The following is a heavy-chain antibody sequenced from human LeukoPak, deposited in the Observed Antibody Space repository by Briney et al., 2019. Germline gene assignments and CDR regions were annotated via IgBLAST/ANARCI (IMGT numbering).Heavy chain of an antibody. D-gene: IGHD2-2*02. Sequence: ASVKVSCKASGYTFTSHGISWVRQAPGQGLEWMGWISAYNGNTNYAQKLQGRVTMTTDTSTSTAYMELRSLRSDDTAVYYCARGCISTSCYTEGDYWGQGTLVTVSS. J-gene: IGHJ4*02. V-gene: IGHV1-18*01. CDR2: ISAYNGNT. CDR3: ARGCISTSCYTEGDY. CDR1: GYTFTSHG.